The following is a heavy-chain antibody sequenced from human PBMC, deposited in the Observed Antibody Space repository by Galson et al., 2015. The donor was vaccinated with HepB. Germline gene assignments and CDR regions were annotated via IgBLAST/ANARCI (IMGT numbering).Heavy chain of an antibody. CDR3: ARDNFQLRNYYYGMDV. Sequence: LRLSCAASGFTFSDYAMHWVRQAPGKGLEWVAVIWYNGSNKYYTDFVKGRFTISRDNSKNTLYLQTDSLRAGDTAVYFCARDNFQLRNYYYGMDVWGRGSTVIVSS. CDR2: IWYNGSNK. CDR1: GFTFSDYA. J-gene: IGHJ6*02. D-gene: IGHD2-2*01. V-gene: IGHV3-33*01.